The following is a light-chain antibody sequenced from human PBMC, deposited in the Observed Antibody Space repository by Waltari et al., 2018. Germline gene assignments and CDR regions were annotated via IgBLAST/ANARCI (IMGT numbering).Light chain of an antibody. Sequence: QTVVTQEPSWSVSPGGPVTLTCALSSGSLSSTSSASLYQPSPGQTLRTLVDKAKFRSSGIPDRFSGSVLGNKAVLIITGAQAEDESTYYCLLYMGSGIWVFGGGTKLTVL. J-gene: IGLJ3*02. CDR1: SGSLSSTSS. CDR3: LLYMGSGIWV. CDR2: KAK. V-gene: IGLV8-61*01.